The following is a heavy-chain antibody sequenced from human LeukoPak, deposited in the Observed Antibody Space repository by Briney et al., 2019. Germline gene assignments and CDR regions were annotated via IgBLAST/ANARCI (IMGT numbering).Heavy chain of an antibody. J-gene: IGHJ4*02. D-gene: IGHD1-26*01. CDR3: AIASSFEEPPGY. CDR1: GCSISSYY. CDR2: IYYSGST. V-gene: IGHV4-59*01. Sequence: SETLSLTCTVSGCSISSYYWNWIRQPPGKGLEWIGYIYYSGSTKYNPSLKSRVTISVDTSKNQFSLKLSSVTAADTAVYYCAIASSFEEPPGYWGQGTLVTVSS.